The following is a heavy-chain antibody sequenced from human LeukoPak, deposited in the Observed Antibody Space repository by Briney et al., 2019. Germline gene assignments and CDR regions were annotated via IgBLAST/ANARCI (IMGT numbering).Heavy chain of an antibody. CDR2: ISGSGGST. Sequence: ETLSLTCTVSGSSISSSSYYWGWIRQPPGKGLEWVSAISGSGGSTYYADSVKGRFTISRDNSKNTLYLQMNSLRAEDTAVYYCAKDRVGPGPYYFDYWGQGTLVTVSS. CDR3: AKDRVGPGPYYFDY. V-gene: IGHV3-23*01. J-gene: IGHJ4*02. CDR1: GSSISSSSYY.